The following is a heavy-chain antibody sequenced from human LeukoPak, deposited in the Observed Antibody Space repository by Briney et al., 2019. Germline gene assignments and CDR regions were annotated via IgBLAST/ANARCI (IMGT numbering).Heavy chain of an antibody. CDR2: IKSDGKT. CDR1: GFTFSSYW. CDR3: AKDLSWNTADR. J-gene: IGHJ5*02. Sequence: GGSLRLSCAASGFTFSSYWMHWVRQAPGKGLVWVSRIKSDGKTNYADFVKGRLTISRDNAKNLLFLHMKGLRADDTALYYCAKDLSWNTADRWGQGTLVTVSS. V-gene: IGHV3-74*01. D-gene: IGHD1/OR15-1a*01.